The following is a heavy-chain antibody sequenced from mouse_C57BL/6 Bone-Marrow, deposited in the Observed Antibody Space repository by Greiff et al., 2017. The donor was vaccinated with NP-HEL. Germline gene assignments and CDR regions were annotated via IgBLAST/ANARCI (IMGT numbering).Heavy chain of an antibody. D-gene: IGHD3-1*01. CDR3: ASGAY. CDR2: ISDGGSYT. J-gene: IGHJ3*01. Sequence: EVQLVESGGGLVKPGGSLKLSCAASGFTFSSYAMSWVRQTPEKRLEWVATISDGGSYTYYPDNVKGRFTISRDNAKNNLYLQMSHLKSEDTAMYYCASGAYWGQGTLVTVSA. V-gene: IGHV5-4*01. CDR1: GFTFSSYA.